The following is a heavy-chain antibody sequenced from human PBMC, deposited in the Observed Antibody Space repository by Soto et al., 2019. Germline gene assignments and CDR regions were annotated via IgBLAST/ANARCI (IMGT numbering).Heavy chain of an antibody. CDR1: GFTFSNAW. CDR3: TTDVVGSTSSYYFDY. D-gene: IGHD2-2*01. J-gene: IGHJ4*02. CDR2: IKSKTDGGTT. Sequence: GGSVRLSCAASGFTFSNAWMSWVRQAPGKGLEWVGRIKSKTDGGTTDYAAPVKGRFTISRDDSKNTLYLQMNSLKTEDTAVYYCTTDVVGSTSSYYFDYWGQGTLVTVSS. V-gene: IGHV3-15*01.